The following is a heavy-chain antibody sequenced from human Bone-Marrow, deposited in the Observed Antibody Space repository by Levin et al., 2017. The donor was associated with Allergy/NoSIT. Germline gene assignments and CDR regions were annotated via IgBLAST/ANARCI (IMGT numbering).Heavy chain of an antibody. CDR2: VHYSGNT. Sequence: KTSETLSLTCTISGDSISRYSWSWIRQSPGNGLEWIGYVHYSGNTNSNPSLRSRITMSVDTSKNEVSLKVNSVTAADTAVYYCARHLPTGGLRIFDNWGPGTLVTVSS. CDR1: GDSISRYS. D-gene: IGHD2-21*02. CDR3: ARHLPTGGLRIFDN. V-gene: IGHV4-59*08. J-gene: IGHJ4*02.